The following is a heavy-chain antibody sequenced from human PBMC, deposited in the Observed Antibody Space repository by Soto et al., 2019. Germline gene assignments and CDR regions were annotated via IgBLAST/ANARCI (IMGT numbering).Heavy chain of an antibody. Sequence: ASVKVSCKASGYTFTGSYMHWVRQAPGQGLEWMGWINPNSGGTNYAQKFQGWVTMTRDTSISTAYMELSRLRSDDTAVYYCARDLRLTIFGVVIDSYYGMDVWGQGTTVTVSS. CDR3: ARDLRLTIFGVVIDSYYGMDV. V-gene: IGHV1-2*04. D-gene: IGHD3-3*01. CDR1: GYTFTGSY. J-gene: IGHJ6*02. CDR2: INPNSGGT.